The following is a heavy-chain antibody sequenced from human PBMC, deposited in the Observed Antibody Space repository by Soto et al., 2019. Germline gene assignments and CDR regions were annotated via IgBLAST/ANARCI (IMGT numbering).Heavy chain of an antibody. CDR1: GFTFDDYG. CDR2: INWNGGST. CDR3: AKGRGYCSGGSCFKPDAFDI. D-gene: IGHD2-15*01. J-gene: IGHJ3*02. V-gene: IGHV3-20*04. Sequence: GGSLRLSGAASGFTFDDYGMSCVRQAPGKGLEWVSGINWNGGSTGYADSVKGRFTISRDNAKNSLYLQMNSLRAEDTAVYYCAKGRGYCSGGSCFKPDAFDIWGQGTMVTVSS.